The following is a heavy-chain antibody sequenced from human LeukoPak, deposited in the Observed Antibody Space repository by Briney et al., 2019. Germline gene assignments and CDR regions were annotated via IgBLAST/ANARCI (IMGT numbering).Heavy chain of an antibody. V-gene: IGHV4-59*01. CDR2: IYYSGST. J-gene: IGHJ6*03. CDR3: ASSPRPGPYYYYYMDV. CDR1: GGSISSYY. Sequence: SETLSLTCTVSGGSISSYYWSWIRQPPGKGLEWIGCIYYSGSTNYNPSLKSRVTMSVDTSKNQFSLKLSSVTAADTAVYYCASSPRPGPYYYYYMDVWGKGTTVTVSS.